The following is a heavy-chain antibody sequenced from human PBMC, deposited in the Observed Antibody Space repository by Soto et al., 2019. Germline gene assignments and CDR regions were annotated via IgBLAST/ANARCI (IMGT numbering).Heavy chain of an antibody. CDR3: AKYHVIMVYANVGY. Sequence: EVQLLESGGVLVQPGGSLRLSCAASGFTFISYAMSWVRQAPGKGLEWVSAISGSGGSTYYADSVKGRFTISRDNSKTTLYLQMNSLRAEDTAVYYCAKYHVIMVYANVGYWGQGTLVTVSS. V-gene: IGHV3-23*01. CDR1: GFTFISYA. J-gene: IGHJ4*02. CDR2: ISGSGGST. D-gene: IGHD2-8*01.